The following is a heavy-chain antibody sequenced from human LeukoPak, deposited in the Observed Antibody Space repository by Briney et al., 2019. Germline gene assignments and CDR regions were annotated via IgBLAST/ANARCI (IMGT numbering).Heavy chain of an antibody. D-gene: IGHD3-3*01. J-gene: IGHJ3*02. Sequence: GGSLRLSCAASGFTFSSYWMSWVRQAPGKGLEWVANIKQDGSEKYYVDSVKGRFTISRDNAKNSLYLQMNSLRAEDTAVYYCARYNGYYDFWSGSGYAFDIWGQGTMVTVSS. CDR3: ARYNGYYDFWSGSGYAFDI. CDR2: IKQDGSEK. V-gene: IGHV3-7*01. CDR1: GFTFSSYW.